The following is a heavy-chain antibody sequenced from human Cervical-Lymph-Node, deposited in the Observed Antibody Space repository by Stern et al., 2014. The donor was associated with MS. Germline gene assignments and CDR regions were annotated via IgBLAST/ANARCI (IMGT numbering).Heavy chain of an antibody. Sequence: QVQLQESGPGLVKPSQTLSLTCTVSGGSITSGGHYWTWVRQHPGKGLEWIGNIYYSGTTNYNPSLKSRVTISVDTSENQFSLKLSSVTAADTAVYYCARDRIFSSGYYYFDKWGQGILVTVSS. V-gene: IGHV4-31*03. CDR2: IYYSGTT. CDR3: ARDRIFSSGYYYFDK. CDR1: GGSITSGGHY. J-gene: IGHJ4*02. D-gene: IGHD3-22*01.